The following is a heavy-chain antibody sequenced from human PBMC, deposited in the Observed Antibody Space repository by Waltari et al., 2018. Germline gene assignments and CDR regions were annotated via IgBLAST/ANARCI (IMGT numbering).Heavy chain of an antibody. CDR2: MQYRGST. J-gene: IGHJ1*01. CDR3: GRIAFGDDGGYFQH. D-gene: IGHD4-17*01. CDR1: GGPLSTNSH. Sequence: QLQLQESGPGLVKPSETLSLTCTVSGGPLSTNSHWGWIRQPPGKGLEWMGNMQYRGSTFYNPSLKSRVTISLDTSKNQFSLRLNSVGAADTAVYFCGRIAFGDDGGYFQHWGQGTLVTVSS. V-gene: IGHV4-39*01.